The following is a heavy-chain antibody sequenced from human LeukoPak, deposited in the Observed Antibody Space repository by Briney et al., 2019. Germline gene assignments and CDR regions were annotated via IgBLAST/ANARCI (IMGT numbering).Heavy chain of an antibody. J-gene: IGHJ4*02. CDR1: GFSFSNFW. CDR2: IHPEGNEK. CDR3: ARGDDSPGEH. D-gene: IGHD3-10*01. V-gene: IGHV3-7*04. Sequence: GGSLRLSCAGSGFSFSNFWMSWVRQAPGRGLEWVANIHPEGNEKYHVESVKGRFTISRDNTKNLLFLQMNGRRVEDTAVYYCARGDDSPGEHWGQGTLVPVSS.